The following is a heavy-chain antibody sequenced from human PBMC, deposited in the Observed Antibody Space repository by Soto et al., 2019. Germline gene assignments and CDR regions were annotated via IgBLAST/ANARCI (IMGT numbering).Heavy chain of an antibody. CDR1: GFAFSTYG. CDR3: AEEKIRRGQSRMYAVHL. Sequence: GGSLRLSCAATGFAFSTYGMHWGRQAPGKGREWVAAISYDGNEKYYADSLQGRFTISRDNSKNALYLQVNSLRAEDTAVYYCAEEKIRRGQSRMYAVHLWGPGTTVTVSS. CDR2: ISYDGNEK. D-gene: IGHD2-8*01. J-gene: IGHJ6*02. V-gene: IGHV3-30*18.